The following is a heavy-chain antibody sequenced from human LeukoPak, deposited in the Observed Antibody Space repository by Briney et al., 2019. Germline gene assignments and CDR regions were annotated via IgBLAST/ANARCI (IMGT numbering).Heavy chain of an antibody. CDR3: ARDRSSSWHEGGLR. J-gene: IGHJ4*02. Sequence: GRSLRLSCAASGFTFSSYAIHWVRQAPGKGPEWVAVISYDGSNKYYADSVKGRFTISRDNSKNTLYLQMNSLRAEDTAVYYCARDRSSSWHEGGLRWGQGTLVTVSS. D-gene: IGHD6-13*01. V-gene: IGHV3-30-3*01. CDR1: GFTFSSYA. CDR2: ISYDGSNK.